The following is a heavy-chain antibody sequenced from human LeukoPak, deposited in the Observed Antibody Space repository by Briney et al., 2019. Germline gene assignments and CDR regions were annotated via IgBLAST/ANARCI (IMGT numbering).Heavy chain of an antibody. CDR2: INSDGSST. J-gene: IGHJ4*02. D-gene: IGHD4-17*01. V-gene: IGHV3-74*01. CDR3: ARVAETIYYGDYGDY. CDR1: GFTFSSYW. Sequence: GGSLRLSCAASGFTFSSYWMHWVRQAPGKGLVWVSRINSDGSSTSYVDSVKGRFTISRDNAKNTLYLQMNSLRAEDTAVYYCARVAETIYYGDYGDYWGQGTLVTVSS.